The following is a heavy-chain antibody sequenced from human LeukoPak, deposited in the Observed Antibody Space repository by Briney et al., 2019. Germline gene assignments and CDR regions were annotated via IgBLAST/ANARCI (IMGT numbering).Heavy chain of an antibody. Sequence: PGRYLRLSCAASGFPLSSSCMSWVRPAPGKGLEWVSSISASRYTSYADSVKGRFTISRDNAKNSLYLQVTSLRAEDTAVYYCARGGRSYFDYWGQGTLVTVSS. V-gene: IGHV3-11*05. CDR2: ISASRYT. J-gene: IGHJ4*02. CDR1: GFPLSSSC. D-gene: IGHD1-26*01. CDR3: ARGGRSYFDY.